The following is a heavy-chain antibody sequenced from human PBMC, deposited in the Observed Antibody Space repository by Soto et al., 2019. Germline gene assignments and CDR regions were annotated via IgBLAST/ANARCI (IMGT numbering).Heavy chain of an antibody. J-gene: IGHJ6*02. CDR1: GFTFSSSW. V-gene: IGHV3-7*03. CDR2: IKEDGSEK. Sequence: EVQLVESGGGLVQPGESLRLSCAASGFTFSSSWMSWFRQAPGKGLEWVANIKEDGSEKDYVDPVKGRFTITRDNAKNSRYMPMNNLRAEVTGVYFCTRKRFGMDVWGQGTTVTVSS. CDR3: TRKRFGMDV.